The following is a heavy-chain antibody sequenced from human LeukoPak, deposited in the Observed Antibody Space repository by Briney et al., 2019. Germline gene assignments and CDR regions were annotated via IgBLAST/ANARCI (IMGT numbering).Heavy chain of an antibody. D-gene: IGHD6-13*01. CDR2: ISAYNGNT. CDR3: ARMGGVAAAGYYYSYYGMDV. CDR1: GYTFISYG. V-gene: IGHV1-18*01. Sequence: ASVKVSCKASGYTFISYGISWVRQAPGQGLEWMGWISAYNGNTNYAQKLQGRVTMTTDTSTSTAYMELRSLRSDDTTVYYCARMGGVAAAGYYYSYYGMDVWGQGTTVTVSS. J-gene: IGHJ6*02.